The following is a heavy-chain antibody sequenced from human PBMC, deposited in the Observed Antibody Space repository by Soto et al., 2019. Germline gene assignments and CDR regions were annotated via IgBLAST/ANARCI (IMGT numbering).Heavy chain of an antibody. CDR1: GFTFSSYA. CDR3: AKDRPSTDFWSGYYDY. D-gene: IGHD3-3*01. CDR2: ISGSGGST. V-gene: IGHV3-23*01. Sequence: GGSLRLSCAASGFTFSSYAMSWVRQAPGKGLEWVSAISGSGGSTYYADSVKGRFTISRDNSKNTLYLQMNSLRAEDTAVYYCAKDRPSTDFWSGYYDYWGQGTLVTVSS. J-gene: IGHJ4*02.